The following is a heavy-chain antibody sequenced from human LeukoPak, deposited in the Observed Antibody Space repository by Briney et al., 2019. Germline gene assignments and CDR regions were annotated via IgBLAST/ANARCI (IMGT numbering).Heavy chain of an antibody. CDR2: IYTSGST. J-gene: IGHJ3*02. Sequence: SETLSLTCTVSGGSISSGSYYWSWIRQPAGKGLEWIGRIYTSGSTNYNPSLKSRVTISVDTSKNQFSLKLGSVTAADTAVYYCARFSITIFGVVIRAFDIWGQGTMVTVSS. V-gene: IGHV4-61*02. D-gene: IGHD3-3*01. CDR1: GGSISSGSYY. CDR3: ARFSITIFGVVIRAFDI.